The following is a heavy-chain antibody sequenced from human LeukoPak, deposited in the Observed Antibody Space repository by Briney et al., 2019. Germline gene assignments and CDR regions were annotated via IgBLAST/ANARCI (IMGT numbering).Heavy chain of an antibody. V-gene: IGHV3-33*01. J-gene: IGHJ4*02. CDR2: IWYDGSNK. Sequence: GGSLRLSCAASGFTFSSYGMHWVRQAPGKGLEWVAVIWYDGSNKYYADSVKGRFTISRDNSKNTLYLQMNSLRAEDTAVYYCARGRIAAAGPFDYWGQGTLVTVSS. CDR1: GFTFSSYG. D-gene: IGHD6-13*01. CDR3: ARGRIAAAGPFDY.